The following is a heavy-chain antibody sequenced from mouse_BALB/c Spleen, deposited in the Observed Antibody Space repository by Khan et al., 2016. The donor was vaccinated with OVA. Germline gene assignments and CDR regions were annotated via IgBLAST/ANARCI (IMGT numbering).Heavy chain of an antibody. D-gene: IGHD2-2*01. J-gene: IGHJ4*01. V-gene: IGHV1-54*01. CDR2: INPGSGNT. CDR3: ARSGGYGDAVDY. CDR1: GYAFADYL. Sequence: QVQLKESGTELLSPGTSVKVSCKASGYAFADYLIDWVKQRPGQGLEWIGVINPGSGNTNYNEKFKGKATLTAAKSSSTAYMQLSSLTSDDSAVYFCARSGGYGDAVDYWGQGTSVTGSS.